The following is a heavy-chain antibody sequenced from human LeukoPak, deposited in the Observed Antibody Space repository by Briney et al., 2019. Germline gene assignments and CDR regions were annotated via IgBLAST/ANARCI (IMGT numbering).Heavy chain of an antibody. CDR1: GFTLSSHW. Sequence: GGSLRLSCVGSGFTLSSHWMSWVRQAPGKGPEWVTYINQDGSEKNYVDSVKGRFTFSRDNAKNSLYLEMNSLRSEDTAVYHCATGGHYHGDWGQGTLVTVSS. D-gene: IGHD1-1*01. CDR3: ATGGHYHGD. CDR2: INQDGSEK. J-gene: IGHJ4*02. V-gene: IGHV3-7*05.